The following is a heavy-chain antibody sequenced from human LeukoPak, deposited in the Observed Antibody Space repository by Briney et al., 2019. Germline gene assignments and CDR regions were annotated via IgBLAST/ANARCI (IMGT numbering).Heavy chain of an antibody. CDR2: ISAYNGNT. CDR3: ARVRGYYYSSGPRDY. Sequence: GASVTVSRKASVYTFNSYGISWVRQAHGQGLEWMGWISAYNGNTNYAQKLQGRGTMTTDTSTSTAYMELSSLRSDDTAVYYCARVRGYYYSSGPRDYWGQGTLVSVSS. CDR1: VYTFNSYG. D-gene: IGHD3-22*01. J-gene: IGHJ4*02. V-gene: IGHV1-18*01.